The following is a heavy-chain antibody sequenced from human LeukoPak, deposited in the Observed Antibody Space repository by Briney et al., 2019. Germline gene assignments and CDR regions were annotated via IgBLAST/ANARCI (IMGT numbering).Heavy chain of an antibody. V-gene: IGHV3-30*18. CDR1: GFTFSSYS. CDR2: ISYDGSNK. D-gene: IGHD6-19*01. CDR3: AKERIAVADDAFDI. J-gene: IGHJ3*02. Sequence: GGSRRLSCAASGFTFSSYSMNWVRQAPGKGLEWVAVISYDGSNKYYADSVKGRFTISRDNSKNTLYLQMNSLRAEDTAVYYCAKERIAVADDAFDIWGQGTMVTVSS.